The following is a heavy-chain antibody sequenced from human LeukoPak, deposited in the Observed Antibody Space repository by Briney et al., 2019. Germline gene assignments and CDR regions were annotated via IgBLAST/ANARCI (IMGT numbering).Heavy chain of an antibody. CDR1: GFTVISNY. CDR3: ARRPAVTGPFDY. V-gene: IGHV3-66*01. CDR2: IYTSGIT. Sequence: GGSLRLSCAASGFTVISNYMNWVRQAPGQGLEWVSVIYTSGITDYADSVKGRFTISRDNSKNTLYLQMNSLRTEDTAVYYCARRPAVTGPFDYWGQGTLVTVSS. D-gene: IGHD6-19*01. J-gene: IGHJ4*02.